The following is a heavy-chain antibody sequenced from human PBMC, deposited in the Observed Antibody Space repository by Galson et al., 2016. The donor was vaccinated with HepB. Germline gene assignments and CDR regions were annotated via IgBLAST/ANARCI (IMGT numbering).Heavy chain of an antibody. D-gene: IGHD3-22*01. CDR1: GFTFSDHY. V-gene: IGHV3-30*18. CDR2: ILYDGSDK. J-gene: IGHJ6*04. CDR3: AKLHTDTIVGDV. Sequence: SLRLSCAASGFTFSDHYMDRVRQAPGKGLEWVAVILYDGSDKHYAESVKGRFTISRDNSKNTLYLQMNSLRVEDTAVYYCAKLHTDTIVGDVWGKGTTVTVSS.